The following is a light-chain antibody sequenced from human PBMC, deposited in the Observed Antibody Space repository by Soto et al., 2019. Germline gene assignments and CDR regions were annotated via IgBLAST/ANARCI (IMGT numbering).Light chain of an antibody. V-gene: IGKV1-39*01. CDR1: QSVSRY. CDR2: AAS. Sequence: DIQMTQSPSSLSASVGDRVTITCRASQSVSRYLDWYQQKPGKAPNLLISAASSLRSGVPSRFGGSGSGTDFTLTISSLQPEDFATYYCQQTYSAPPHTFGGGTKVEIK. CDR3: QQTYSAPPHT. J-gene: IGKJ4*01.